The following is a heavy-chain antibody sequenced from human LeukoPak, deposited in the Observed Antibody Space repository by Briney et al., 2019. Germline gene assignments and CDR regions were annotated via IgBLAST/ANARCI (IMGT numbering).Heavy chain of an antibody. CDR1: GGSISRYY. Sequence: SETLSLTCTVSGGSISRYYGSWIRHPPGKGLEWIGYTYSSGNTTYNPSLESRVTISVGTSKNQFSLKLSPVTAADTAVYYWASQPTTTSIDHWGQGTLVTVSS. J-gene: IGHJ4*02. CDR3: ASQPTTTSIDH. V-gene: IGHV4-4*09. CDR2: TYSSGNT. D-gene: IGHD1-1*01.